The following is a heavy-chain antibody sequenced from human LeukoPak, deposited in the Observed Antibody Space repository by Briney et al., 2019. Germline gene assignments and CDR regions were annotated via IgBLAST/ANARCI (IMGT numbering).Heavy chain of an antibody. D-gene: IGHD3-10*01. CDR3: ARDGGAYGLDY. CDR2: ISSSSSHI. J-gene: IGHJ4*02. V-gene: IGHV3-21*01. Sequence: PGGSLRLSCAASGFTFNTYTMNWVRQAPGKGLEWVSFISSSSSHIYYADSVRGRFTISRDNAKNSLFLQMNSLRPEDTAVYYCARDGGAYGLDYWGQGTLVTVSS. CDR1: GFTFNTYT.